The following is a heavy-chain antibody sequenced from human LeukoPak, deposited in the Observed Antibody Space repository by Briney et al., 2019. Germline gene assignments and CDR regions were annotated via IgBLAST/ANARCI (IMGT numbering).Heavy chain of an antibody. D-gene: IGHD6-13*01. CDR3: ARVSSSWFGGWFDP. CDR2: IYATGSA. Sequence: SETLSLTCTVSGDSISSGSYYWSWIRQPAGKGLEWIGRIYATGSANYNPSLKSRVTISVDTSKNQFSLKLSSVTAADTAVYYCARVSSSWFGGWFDPWGQGTLVTVSS. V-gene: IGHV4-61*02. J-gene: IGHJ5*02. CDR1: GDSISSGSYY.